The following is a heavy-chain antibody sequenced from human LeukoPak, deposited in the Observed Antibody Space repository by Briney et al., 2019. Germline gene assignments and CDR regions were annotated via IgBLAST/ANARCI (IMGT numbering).Heavy chain of an antibody. CDR3: VKDRVSISSSGYFGY. CDR1: GFTFSSYA. Sequence: GGSLRLSCSASGFTFSSYAMHWVRQAPGKGLEYVSAISSNGGSTYYADSVKGRFIISRDNSKNTLYLQMSSLRAEDTAVYYCVKDRVSISSSGYFGYWGQGTLVTVSS. V-gene: IGHV3-64D*06. CDR2: ISSNGGST. J-gene: IGHJ4*02. D-gene: IGHD6-13*01.